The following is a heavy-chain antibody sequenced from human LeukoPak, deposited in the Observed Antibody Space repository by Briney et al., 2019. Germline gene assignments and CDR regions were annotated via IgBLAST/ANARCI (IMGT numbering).Heavy chain of an antibody. V-gene: IGHV3-30*18. CDR1: GFTFSSYG. J-gene: IGHJ2*01. CDR3: AKSAHL. CDR2: ISYDGSNK. Sequence: PGRSLRLSCAASGFTFSSYGMHWVRQAPGKGLEWVAVISYDGSNKYYADSVKGRFTISRDNSKNTLYLQMNSLRAEDTAVYYCAKSAHLWGRGTLVTVSS.